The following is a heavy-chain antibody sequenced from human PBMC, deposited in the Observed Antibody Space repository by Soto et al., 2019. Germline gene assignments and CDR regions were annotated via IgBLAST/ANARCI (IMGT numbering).Heavy chain of an antibody. Sequence: GSLRLSCAASGFTFSSYGMHWVRQAPGKGLEWVAVISYDGSNKYYADSVKGRFTISRDNSKNTLYLQMNSLRAEDTAVYYCAEGPYYHDSSGSKLAYWGQGTLVTVSS. CDR3: AEGPYYHDSSGSKLAY. CDR2: ISYDGSNK. D-gene: IGHD3-22*01. J-gene: IGHJ4*02. V-gene: IGHV3-30*03. CDR1: GFTFSSYG.